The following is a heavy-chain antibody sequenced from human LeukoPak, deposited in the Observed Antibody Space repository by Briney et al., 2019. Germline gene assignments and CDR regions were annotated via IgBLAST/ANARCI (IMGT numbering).Heavy chain of an antibody. CDR2: ISAYNGNT. D-gene: IGHD1/OR15-1a*01. J-gene: IGHJ6*03. CDR1: GYTSTSYG. CDR3: ASNKRGYYYMDV. V-gene: IGHV1-18*01. Sequence: ASVKVSCKASGYTSTSYGISWVRQAPGQGLEWMGWISAYNGNTNYAQKLQGRVTMTTDTSTSTAYMELRSLRSDDTAVYYCASNKRGYYYMDVWGKGTTVTVSS.